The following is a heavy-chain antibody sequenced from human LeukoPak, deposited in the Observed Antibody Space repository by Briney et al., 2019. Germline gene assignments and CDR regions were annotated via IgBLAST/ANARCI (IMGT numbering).Heavy chain of an antibody. V-gene: IGHV3-7*01. CDR2: IKQDGSEK. J-gene: IGHJ4*02. CDR1: GFTFSDYY. D-gene: IGHD5-18*01. Sequence: GGSLRLSCAASGFTFSDYYMGWIRQAPGKGLEWVANIKQDGSEKYYVDSVKGRFTISRDNAKNSLYLQMNSLRAEDTAVYYCARLSYGLDYWGQGTLVTVSS. CDR3: ARLSYGLDY.